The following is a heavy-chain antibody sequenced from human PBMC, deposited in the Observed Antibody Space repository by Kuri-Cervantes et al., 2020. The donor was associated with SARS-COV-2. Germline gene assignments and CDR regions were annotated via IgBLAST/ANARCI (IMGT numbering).Heavy chain of an antibody. D-gene: IGHD3-9*01. Sequence: GESLKISCTASGFTVTSTYMSWVRQTPGKGLEWVSTIHSLGQTYYADSVKGRFTISRDNSKSTAHLQMISLRAEDTAIYYCARDKGGDPLTGYFDSFDIWGQGTMVTVSS. J-gene: IGHJ3*02. CDR1: GFTVTSTY. V-gene: IGHV3-53*01. CDR2: IHSLGQT. CDR3: ARDKGGDPLTGYFDSFDI.